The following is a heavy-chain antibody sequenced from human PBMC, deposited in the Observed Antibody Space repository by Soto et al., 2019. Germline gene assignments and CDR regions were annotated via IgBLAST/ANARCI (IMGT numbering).Heavy chain of an antibody. J-gene: IGHJ4*02. CDR3: AKTSMRGVYFAYDLDY. Sequence: GASVKVSCKASGYTFTTYYIHWVRQAPGQGPEWMGWINPNTGGTHYSQGFQGRVTMTRDTSIITAYMELSSLGSDDTAVYFCAKTSMRGVYFAYDLDYWGQGTLVTVSS. D-gene: IGHD2-8*02. CDR1: GYTFTTYY. V-gene: IGHV1-2*02. CDR2: INPNTGGT.